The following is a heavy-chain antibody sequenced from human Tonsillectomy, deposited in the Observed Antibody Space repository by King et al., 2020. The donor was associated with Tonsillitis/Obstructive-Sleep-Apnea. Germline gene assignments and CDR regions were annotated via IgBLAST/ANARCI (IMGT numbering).Heavy chain of an antibody. CDR1: GFTFGSYA. V-gene: IGHV3-23*04. Sequence: VQLVESGGGLVQPGGSLRLSCAASGFTFGSYAMTWVRQAPGKGLEWVSTINVSGRNTYYADSVKGRFTISRDNSKSTLFLQMNSLRAEDTAVYYCAKGSHDFDYWGQETLVTVSS. CDR3: AKGSHDFDY. CDR2: INVSGRNT. J-gene: IGHJ4*02.